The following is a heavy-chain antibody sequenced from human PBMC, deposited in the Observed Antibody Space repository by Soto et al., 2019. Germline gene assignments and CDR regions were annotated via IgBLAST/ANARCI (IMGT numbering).Heavy chain of an antibody. J-gene: IGHJ4*02. V-gene: IGHV3-23*01. CDR2: ISGSGGST. CDR1: GFTFSSYA. CDR3: AKHLRITMVWGVIFDY. Sequence: GGSLRLSCAASGFTFSSYAMSWVRQAPGKGLEWVSAISGSGGSTYYADSVKGRFTISRDNSKNTLYLQMNSLRAEDTAVYYCAKHLRITMVWGVIFDYWGQGTLVTVSS. D-gene: IGHD3-10*01.